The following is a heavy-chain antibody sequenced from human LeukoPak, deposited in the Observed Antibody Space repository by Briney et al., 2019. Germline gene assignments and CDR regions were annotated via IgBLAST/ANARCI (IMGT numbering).Heavy chain of an antibody. CDR3: ARVRGYSYGDLFVEDAFDI. CDR2: IYYSGST. V-gene: IGHV4-59*01. CDR1: GASISKFY. D-gene: IGHD5-18*01. Sequence: SETLSLTCSISGASISKFYWSWIRQPPGKGLEWIGYIYYSGSTNYNPSLKSRVTISLNTSKNQFSLKLSSVTAADTAVYYCARVRGYSYGDLFVEDAFDIWGQGTMVTVSS. J-gene: IGHJ3*02.